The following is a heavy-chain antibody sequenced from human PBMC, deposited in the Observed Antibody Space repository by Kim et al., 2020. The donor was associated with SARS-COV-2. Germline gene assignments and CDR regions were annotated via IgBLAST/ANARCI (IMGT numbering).Heavy chain of an antibody. Sequence: GGSLRLSCTTSGFTFTNFIFNWVRQPPGKGLEWVSSIGRTGSDTYYSPSMRGRFTISRDNTKNSLSLQMNSLRAEDTGVYYCVRVNSRDYWGQGTLVIVST. CDR2: IGRTGSDT. V-gene: IGHV3-21*01. CDR1: GFTFTNFI. CDR3: VRVNSRDY. J-gene: IGHJ4*02.